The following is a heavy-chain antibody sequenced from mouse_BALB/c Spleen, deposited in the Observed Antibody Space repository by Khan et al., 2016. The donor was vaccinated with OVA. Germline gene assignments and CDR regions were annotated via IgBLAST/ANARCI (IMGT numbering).Heavy chain of an antibody. Sequence: QVRLQQSGAELARPGASVKMSCKASGYTFTSYTIHWIKERPGQGLEWIGYINPSNGYTNYNQKFKDKATLTTDKSSTTAYLQLSSLTSDDSAVYNCVRDGAYHRNDDWFAYWGQGTLVTVSA. V-gene: IGHV1-4*01. J-gene: IGHJ3*01. CDR1: GYTFTSYT. CDR2: INPSNGYT. CDR3: VRDGAYHRNDDWFAY. D-gene: IGHD2-14*01.